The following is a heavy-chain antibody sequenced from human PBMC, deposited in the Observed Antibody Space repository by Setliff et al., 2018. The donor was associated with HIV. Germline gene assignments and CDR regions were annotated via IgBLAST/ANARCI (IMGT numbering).Heavy chain of an antibody. V-gene: IGHV4-61*09. CDR3: AREDMSHWSGFLYESSWFDT. Sequence: PSETLSLTCSVSGASITSGSFYWTWIRKPAGKGLEWIGHTYTNGRLNYNPSLQSRVAISMDTSTNRFSLTLSSVTAADTAVDFCAREDMSHWSGFLYESSWFDTWGRGILVTVSS. J-gene: IGHJ5*02. CDR1: GASITSGSFY. CDR2: TYTNGRL. D-gene: IGHD3-3*01.